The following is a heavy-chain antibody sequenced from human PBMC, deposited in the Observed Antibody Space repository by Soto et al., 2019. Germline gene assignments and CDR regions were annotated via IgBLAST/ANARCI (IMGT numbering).Heavy chain of an antibody. V-gene: IGHV1-46*01. CDR2: INPRGGST. J-gene: IGHJ6*02. CDR3: ARDVTRFQKNPSYGMDV. D-gene: IGHD2-21*01. Sequence: GASVKVSCKASGYTFTSYYMHWVRQAPGQGLEWMGIINPRGGSTSHAQKFQGRVTMTRDTSTRTVYMELSSLRSDDTAVYYCARDVTRFQKNPSYGMDVWGQGTTVTVSS. CDR1: GYTFTSYY.